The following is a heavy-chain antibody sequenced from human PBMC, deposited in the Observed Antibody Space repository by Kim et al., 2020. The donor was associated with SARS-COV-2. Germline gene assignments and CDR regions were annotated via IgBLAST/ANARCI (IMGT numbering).Heavy chain of an antibody. D-gene: IGHD1-26*01. V-gene: IGHV1-18*01. J-gene: IGHJ4*02. CDR3: ASAEGGSYWVFDY. CDR1: GYTFTSYG. Sequence: ASVKVSCKASGYTFTSYGISWVRQVPGQGLEWMGWISAYNGITNYAQKLQGRVTMITDTSTRTVYMDLRSLRSDDTAVYYCASAEGGSYWVFDYWGQGTLVTVSS. CDR2: ISAYNGIT.